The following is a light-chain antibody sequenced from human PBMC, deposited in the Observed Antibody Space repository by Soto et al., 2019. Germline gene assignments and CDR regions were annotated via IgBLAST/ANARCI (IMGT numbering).Light chain of an antibody. CDR2: GAS. V-gene: IGKV3-20*01. CDR3: QHYYGVPLT. Sequence: EIVLTQSPGTLSLSPGERAALSCRASQSVPSNSLAWYQKKPGQAPCLLISGASSRAAGIPERFGGSGSGTDFTLTISRLEPEDFAVYYCQHYYGVPLTFGGGTRVEI. CDR1: QSVPSNS. J-gene: IGKJ4*01.